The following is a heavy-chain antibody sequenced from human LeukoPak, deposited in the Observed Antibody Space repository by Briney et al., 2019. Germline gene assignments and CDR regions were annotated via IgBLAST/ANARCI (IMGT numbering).Heavy chain of an antibody. CDR3: ARSYTIEVFAVGVLGY. D-gene: IGHD3-16*01. CDR1: GYTFNSYG. Sequence: ASVKVSCKASGYTFNSYGISWVRQAPGQGLEWMGWISTYNGDTNYAQKFQGRVTMITDTSTGTAYMELRGLRSDDTAVYYCARSYTIEVFAVGVLGYWGQGTLVTVSS. V-gene: IGHV1-18*01. CDR2: ISTYNGDT. J-gene: IGHJ4*02.